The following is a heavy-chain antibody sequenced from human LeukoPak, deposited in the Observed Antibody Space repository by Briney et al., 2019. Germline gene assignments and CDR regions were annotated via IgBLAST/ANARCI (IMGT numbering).Heavy chain of an antibody. Sequence: ASVKVSCKASGGTFSSYAISWVRQAPGQGLEWMGGIIPIFGTANYAQKFQGRVTITADESTSTAYMGLSSLRSEDTAVYYCARDRGYSSSWSTSLLLMWGQGTLVTVSS. CDR3: ARDRGYSSSWSTSLLLM. V-gene: IGHV1-69*13. CDR2: IIPIFGTA. J-gene: IGHJ4*02. CDR1: GGTFSSYA. D-gene: IGHD6-13*01.